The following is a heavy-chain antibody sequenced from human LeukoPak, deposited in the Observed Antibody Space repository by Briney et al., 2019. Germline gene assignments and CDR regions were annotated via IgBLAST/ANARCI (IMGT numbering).Heavy chain of an antibody. Sequence: SETLSLTCAVSGGSIRTSNWWSWVRQPPGKGLEWIGEIYHSGVINYNPSLKSRVTISVDKSKNQFSLKLSSVTAADTAVYYCARKTYDSSGLIPHPGVFDIWGQGTKVTVSS. CDR3: ARKTYDSSGLIPHPGVFDI. CDR2: IYHSGVI. J-gene: IGHJ3*02. V-gene: IGHV4-4*02. D-gene: IGHD3-22*01. CDR1: GGSIRTSNW.